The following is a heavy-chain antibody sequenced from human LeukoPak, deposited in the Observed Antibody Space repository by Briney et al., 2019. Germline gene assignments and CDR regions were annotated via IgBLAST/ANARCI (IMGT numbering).Heavy chain of an antibody. CDR2: IRYGGYKK. J-gene: IGHJ4*02. V-gene: IGHV3-30*02. CDR3: ARNAHSFDSSGYYFHF. CDR1: GFTLSEYG. D-gene: IGHD3-22*01. Sequence: PGGSLRLSCAASGFTLSEYGMHWVRQAPGKGLEGITSIRYGGYKKYYIDSVKGRFTTSRDNSKNTVSLQMSSLRVEDTAVYYCARNAHSFDSSGYYFHFWGQGTRVTVSS.